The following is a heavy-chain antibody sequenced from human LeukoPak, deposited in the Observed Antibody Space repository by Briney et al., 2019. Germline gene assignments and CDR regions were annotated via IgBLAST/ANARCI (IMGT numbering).Heavy chain of an antibody. Sequence: GGSLRLSCAGAGFAVNTHYMSWVRQAPGKGLEWVSTLYSGGNLYYEDSVQGRFTISRDDSQNTLYLQMNSLRTEDTAVYYCARGEVHNWNANELSYWGQGTLVTVSS. CDR2: LYSGGNL. J-gene: IGHJ4*02. CDR3: ARGEVHNWNANELSY. D-gene: IGHD1-20*01. V-gene: IGHV3-53*01. CDR1: GFAVNTHY.